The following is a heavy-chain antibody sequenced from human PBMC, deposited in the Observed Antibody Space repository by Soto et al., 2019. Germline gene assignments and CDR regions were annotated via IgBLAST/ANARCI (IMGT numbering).Heavy chain of an antibody. CDR1: GYTFPNYG. Sequence: QVHLVQSGAEVKKPGASVKVSCKASGYTFPNYGITWVRQAPGQGLEWMGWIRPYNGNTNYAQKFQGRVTMTTDTPKSTAYMQLGSLRSDDTAVYYCARLEYSASGTKINWFDPWGQGTLVTVSS. D-gene: IGHD3-10*01. J-gene: IGHJ5*02. V-gene: IGHV1-18*01. CDR3: ARLEYSASGTKINWFDP. CDR2: IRPYNGNT.